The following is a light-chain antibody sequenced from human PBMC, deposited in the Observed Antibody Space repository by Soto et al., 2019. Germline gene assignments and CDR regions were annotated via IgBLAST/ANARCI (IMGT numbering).Light chain of an antibody. Sequence: QSALTQHRSVSGSPGQSVTISCTGTSSDVGGYKYVSWYQQHPGKVPNLILYDVSERPSGVPDRCYGSKSGNTASLSISGLQAEDEDEYYCCSYAGSYTVLFVGGNKLTVL. V-gene: IGLV2-11*01. CDR2: DVS. CDR1: SSDVGGYKY. J-gene: IGLJ2*01. CDR3: CSYAGSYTVL.